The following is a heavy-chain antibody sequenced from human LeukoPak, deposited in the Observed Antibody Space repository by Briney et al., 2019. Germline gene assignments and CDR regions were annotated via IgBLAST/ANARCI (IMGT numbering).Heavy chain of an antibody. D-gene: IGHD4-11*01. CDR1: GGSFSGYY. CDR3: ASLNDYSNSNFDY. CDR2: INHSGST. Sequence: SETLPLTCAVYGGSFSGYYWSWIRQPPGKGLEWIGEINHSGSTNYNPSLKSRVTISVDTSKNQFSLKLSSVTAADTAVYYCASLNDYSNSNFDYWGQGTLVTVSS. J-gene: IGHJ4*02. V-gene: IGHV4-34*01.